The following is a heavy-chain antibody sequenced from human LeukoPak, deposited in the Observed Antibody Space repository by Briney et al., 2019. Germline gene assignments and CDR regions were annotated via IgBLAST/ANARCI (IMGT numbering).Heavy chain of an antibody. Sequence: KPSQTLSLTCTVSGGSISSGSYYWSWIRQPAGKGLEWIGRIYTSGSTNYNPSLKSRVTISVDTSKNQFSLKLSSVTAADTAVYYCARVSVVVVAATYDRVAFDIWGQGTMVTVSS. CDR1: GGSISSGSYY. CDR3: ARVSVVVVAATYDRVAFDI. J-gene: IGHJ3*02. V-gene: IGHV4-61*02. CDR2: IYTSGST. D-gene: IGHD2-15*01.